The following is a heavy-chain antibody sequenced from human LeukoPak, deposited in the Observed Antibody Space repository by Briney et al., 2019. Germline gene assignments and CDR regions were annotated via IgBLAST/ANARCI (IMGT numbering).Heavy chain of an antibody. CDR2: ISSSSSYI. V-gene: IGHV3-21*01. CDR3: ARGDELGDYAFDI. CDR1: GFTFSSYS. J-gene: IGHJ3*02. D-gene: IGHD7-27*01. Sequence: GGSLRLSCAASGFTFSSYSMNWVRQAPGKGLEWVSSISSSSSYIYYADSVKGRFTISRDNAKNSLYLQMNSLRAEDTAVYYCARGDELGDYAFDIWGQGTMVTVSS.